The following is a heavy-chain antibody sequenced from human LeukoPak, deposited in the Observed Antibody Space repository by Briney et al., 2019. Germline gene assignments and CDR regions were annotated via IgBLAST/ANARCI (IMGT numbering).Heavy chain of an antibody. CDR3: ARRSMRRYYYYMDV. V-gene: IGHV3-30*04. Sequence: GRSLRLSCAASGFTFSSYAMHWVRQAPGKGLEWVAVISYDGSNKYYADSVKGRFTISRDNSKNTLYLQMNSLRAEDTAVYYCARRSMRRYYYYMDVWGKGATVTISS. D-gene: IGHD2/OR15-2a*01. J-gene: IGHJ6*03. CDR1: GFTFSSYA. CDR2: ISYDGSNK.